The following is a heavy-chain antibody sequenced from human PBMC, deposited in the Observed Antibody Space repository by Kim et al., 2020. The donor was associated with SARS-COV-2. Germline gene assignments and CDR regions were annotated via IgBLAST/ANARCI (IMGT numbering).Heavy chain of an antibody. CDR3: ARDAGYCSGGSCPNFDY. V-gene: IGHV3-30*01. D-gene: IGHD2-15*01. J-gene: IGHJ4*02. Sequence: VKGRFSSSRDNSKHTLYLQTNSLRAEDTAVYYCARDAGYCSGGSCPNFDYWGQGTLVTVSS.